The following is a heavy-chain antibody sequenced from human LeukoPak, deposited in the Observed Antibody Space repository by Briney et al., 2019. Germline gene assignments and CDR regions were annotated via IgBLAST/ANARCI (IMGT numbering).Heavy chain of an antibody. V-gene: IGHV4-59*08. D-gene: IGHD3-9*01. CDR1: GVSISSSY. Sequence: SETLSLTCNVAGVSISSSYWSWIRQPPGKGLEWIGYISRSGNTNFNPSLKSRFSFSGDTSKNQISLKLNSVTAADTALYYCARGYFDSRDSSNAFDVWGQGTMVTVSS. CDR3: ARGYFDSRDSSNAFDV. CDR2: ISRSGNT. J-gene: IGHJ3*01.